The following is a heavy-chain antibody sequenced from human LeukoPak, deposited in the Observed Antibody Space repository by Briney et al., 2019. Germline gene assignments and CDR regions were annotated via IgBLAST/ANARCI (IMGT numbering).Heavy chain of an antibody. J-gene: IGHJ4*02. V-gene: IGHV4-4*09. CDR3: ARGYSSSSPFDY. D-gene: IGHD6-13*01. Sequence: SSETLSLTCTVSGGSISNYCWSWIRQPPGKGLEWIGYIYTSGSTNYNPSLKSRVTISVDTSKNQFSLKLSSVTAADTAVYYCARGYSSSSPFDYWGQGTLVTVSS. CDR2: IYTSGST. CDR1: GGSISNYC.